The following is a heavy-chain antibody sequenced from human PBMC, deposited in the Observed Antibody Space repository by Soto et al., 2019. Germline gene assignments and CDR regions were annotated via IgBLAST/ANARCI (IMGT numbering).Heavy chain of an antibody. CDR2: IIPILGIA. J-gene: IGHJ6*01. V-gene: IGHV1-69*08. D-gene: IGHD6-6*01. CDR1: GGTFSSYT. Sequence: QVQLVQSGAEVKKPGSSVKVSCKASGGTFSSYTISWVRQAPGQGLEWMGRIIPILGIANYAQKFQGSVTITADKSTSTAYMELSSLRSDDTAVYYCARDLDSPTSSRMDVWGQGTTVPVSS. CDR3: ARDLDSPTSSRMDV.